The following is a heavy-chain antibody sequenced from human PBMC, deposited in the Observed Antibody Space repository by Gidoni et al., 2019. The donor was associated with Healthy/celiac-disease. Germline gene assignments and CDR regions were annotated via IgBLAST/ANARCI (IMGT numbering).Heavy chain of an antibody. CDR2: ISGSGGST. Sequence: EVHLLESGGGLVPPGGSLRLSCAAPGFTFSRYAMSWVRQAPGKGLGWVSAISGSGGSTYYADSVKGRFTISRDNSKNTLYLQMNSLRAEDTAVYYCAKDFTSLVVVGGDWGQGTMVTVSS. CDR1: GFTFSRYA. J-gene: IGHJ3*01. D-gene: IGHD3-22*01. V-gene: IGHV3-23*01. CDR3: AKDFTSLVVVGGD.